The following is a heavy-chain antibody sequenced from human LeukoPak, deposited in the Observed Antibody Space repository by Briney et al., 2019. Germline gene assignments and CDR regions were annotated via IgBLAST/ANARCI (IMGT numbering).Heavy chain of an antibody. CDR1: GGSISSSSYY. CDR2: IYYSGNT. Sequence: SETMSLTCTVSGGSISSSSYYWGWTRQPPGKGLEWIGSIYYSGNTYYNPSLKSRVTISVDTSKNQFSLKLSSVTAAHTAVYYCARGGDSMIEVGPFDYWGQGTLVTVSS. J-gene: IGHJ4*02. CDR3: ARGGDSMIEVGPFDY. D-gene: IGHD3-22*01. V-gene: IGHV4-39*01.